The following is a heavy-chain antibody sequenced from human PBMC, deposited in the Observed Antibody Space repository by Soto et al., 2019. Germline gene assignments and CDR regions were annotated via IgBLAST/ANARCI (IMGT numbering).Heavy chain of an antibody. D-gene: IGHD3-3*01. J-gene: IGHJ6*02. V-gene: IGHV3-33*01. CDR3: ARERSIFGVVTYYYYGMDV. CDR1: GFTFSSYV. CDR2: IWYDGSNK. Sequence: GGSLRLSCAASGFTFSSYVMHWVRQAPGKGLEWVAVIWYDGSNKYYADSVKGRFTISRDNSKNTLYLQMNSLRAEDTAVYYCARERSIFGVVTYYYYGMDVWGQGTTVTVSS.